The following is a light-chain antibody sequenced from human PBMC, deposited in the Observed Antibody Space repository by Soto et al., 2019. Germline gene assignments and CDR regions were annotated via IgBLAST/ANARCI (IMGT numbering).Light chain of an antibody. CDR1: QSVLYSSNNKNY. Sequence: DIVMTQSPDSLAVSLGERATINCKSSQSVLYSSNNKNYLAWYQQKPGQPPKLLIYWASTRESGVPDRFSGSGSGTDFTLTISSLQAEDVAVSSCQQYYSTPYTFGQGTKLEIK. CDR3: QQYYSTPYT. V-gene: IGKV4-1*01. CDR2: WAS. J-gene: IGKJ2*01.